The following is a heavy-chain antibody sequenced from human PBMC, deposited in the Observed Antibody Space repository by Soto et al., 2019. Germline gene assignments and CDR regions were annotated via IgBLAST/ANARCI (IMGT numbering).Heavy chain of an antibody. CDR2: IYYSGST. Sequence: LSLTCTVSGGSISSYYWTWIRQPPGKGLEWIGYIYYSGSTNYNPSLKSRVTISVATSKTQFSLKLSSVTAADTAVYYCATTGYSYYNWFDPWGQGTLVTVSS. J-gene: IGHJ5*02. CDR3: ATTGYSYYNWFDP. V-gene: IGHV4-59*08. D-gene: IGHD5-18*01. CDR1: GGSISSYY.